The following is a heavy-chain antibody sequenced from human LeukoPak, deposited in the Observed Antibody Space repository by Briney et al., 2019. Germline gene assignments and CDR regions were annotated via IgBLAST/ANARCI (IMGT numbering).Heavy chain of an antibody. Sequence: GASVKVSCKASGGTFSSYAISWVRLAPRQGLEWMGGVIPIFGMSMYELKCQGKVTITAHKSRSTACMELGSLRFDEAAVYYCARDSGDYDSCGYYYWFVPWGQGTLVT. J-gene: IGHJ5*02. CDR3: ARDSGDYDSCGYYYWFVP. D-gene: IGHD3-22*01. CDR2: VIPIFGMS. V-gene: IGHV1-69*10. CDR1: GGTFSSYA.